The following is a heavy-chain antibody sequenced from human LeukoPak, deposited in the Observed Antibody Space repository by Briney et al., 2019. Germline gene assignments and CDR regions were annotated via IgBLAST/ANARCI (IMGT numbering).Heavy chain of an antibody. J-gene: IGHJ4*02. D-gene: IGHD3-9*01. V-gene: IGHV4-34*01. CDR3: ARGGYDILTGYYPDPDY. Sequence: PSETLSLTCAVYGGSFSGYYWSRIRQPPGKGLEWIGEISHSGSTNYNPSLKSRVTISVDTSKNQFSLKLSSVTAADTAVYYCARGGYDILTGYYPDPDYWGQGTLVTVSS. CDR1: GGSFSGYY. CDR2: ISHSGST.